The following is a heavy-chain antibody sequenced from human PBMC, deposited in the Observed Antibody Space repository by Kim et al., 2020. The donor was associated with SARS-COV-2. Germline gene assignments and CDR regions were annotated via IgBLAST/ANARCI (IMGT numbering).Heavy chain of an antibody. V-gene: IGHV5-51*01. CDR1: GYSFTSYW. CDR3: ARQGDLLWFGELPVRPNYYYYYGMDV. J-gene: IGHJ6*02. CDR2: IYPGDSDT. Sequence: GESLKISCKGSGYSFTSYWIGWVRQMPGKGLEWMGIIYPGDSDTRYSPSFQGQVTISADKSISTAYLQWSSLKASDTAMYYCARQGDLLWFGELPVRPNYYYYYGMDVWGQGTTVTVSS. D-gene: IGHD3-10*01.